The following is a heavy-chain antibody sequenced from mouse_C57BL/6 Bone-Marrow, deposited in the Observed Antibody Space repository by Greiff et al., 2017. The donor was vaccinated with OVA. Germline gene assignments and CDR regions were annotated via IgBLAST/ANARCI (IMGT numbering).Heavy chain of an antibody. V-gene: IGHV2-2*01. J-gene: IGHJ3*01. D-gene: IGHD5-1*01. CDR3: ARNKGVLWFAY. CDR1: GFSLTSYG. CDR2: IWGGGST. Sequence: VKLMESGPGLVQPSQSLSITCTVSGFSLTSYGVHWVRQSPGKGLEWLGVIWGGGSTDYNAAFISRLSISKDKSKSQVFFKMNSLQADDTAIYYCARNKGVLWFAYWGQGTLVTVSA.